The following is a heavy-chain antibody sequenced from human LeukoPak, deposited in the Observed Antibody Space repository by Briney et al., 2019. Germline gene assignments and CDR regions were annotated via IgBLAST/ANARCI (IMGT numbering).Heavy chain of an antibody. D-gene: IGHD3-9*01. V-gene: IGHV1-69*01. J-gene: IGHJ6*03. CDR1: GGTFSSYA. CDR3: ARVEYYDILTPLYYYMDV. Sequence: ASVTVSCKASGGTFSSYAISWVRQAPGQGLEWMGGIIPIFGTANYAQKFQGRVTITADESTSTAYMELSSLRSEDTAVYYCARVEYYDILTPLYYYMDVWGKGTTVTVSS. CDR2: IIPIFGTA.